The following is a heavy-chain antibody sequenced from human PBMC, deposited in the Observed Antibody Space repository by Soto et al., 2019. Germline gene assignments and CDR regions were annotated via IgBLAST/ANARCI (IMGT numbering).Heavy chain of an antibody. CDR2: ISAYNGNT. CDR3: ARRYCSGGSCYQFDY. Sequence: VASVKVSCKASGYTFTSYGISWVRQAPGQGLEWMGWISAYNGNTNYAQKLQGRVTMTTDTSTSTAYMELRSLRSDDTAVYYCARRYCSGGSCYQFDYWGQGTLVTVSS. CDR1: GYTFTSYG. V-gene: IGHV1-18*01. J-gene: IGHJ4*02. D-gene: IGHD2-15*01.